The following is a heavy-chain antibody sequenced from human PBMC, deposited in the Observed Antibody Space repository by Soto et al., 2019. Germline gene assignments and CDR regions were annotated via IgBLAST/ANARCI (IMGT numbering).Heavy chain of an antibody. J-gene: IGHJ6*02. CDR3: ARDENPGLTRQKYYYCYGMDV. CDR2: ISYDGSNK. D-gene: IGHD2-2*01. Sequence: QVQLVESGGGVVQPGRSLRLSCAASGFTFSSYAMHWVRQAPGKGLEWVAVISYDGSNKYYADSVKGRFNISRDNSKNTLYLKMNSLRAEDTAVYSCARDENPGLTRQKYYYCYGMDVWGQGTTVTVSS. CDR1: GFTFSSYA. V-gene: IGHV3-30-3*01.